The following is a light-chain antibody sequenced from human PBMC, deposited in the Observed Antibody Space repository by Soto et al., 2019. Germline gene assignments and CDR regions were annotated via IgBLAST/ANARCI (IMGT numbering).Light chain of an antibody. J-gene: IGKJ1*01. CDR2: AAS. CDR3: QQIDSYPRT. Sequence: IQLTQSPSSLSASVGDRVTITCRVGQGISISLAWYQQKPGKAPNLLISAASTLQTGVPSRFSGSGSGTDFALTISSLQPEDFATYYCQQIDSYPRTFGQGTKVE. CDR1: QGISIS. V-gene: IGKV1-9*01.